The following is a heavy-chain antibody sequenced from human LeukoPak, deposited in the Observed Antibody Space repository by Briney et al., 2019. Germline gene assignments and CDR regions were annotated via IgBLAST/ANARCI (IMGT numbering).Heavy chain of an antibody. D-gene: IGHD6-19*01. Sequence: PGGSLRLSCAASGFTFSSYSMTWVRQAPGKGLEWVSSISSRSSYIYYADSVKGRFTISRDNAKNSLYLQINSLRDEDTGVYYCARDGGSGRIPGIAVAGFFDYWGQGTLVTVSS. CDR1: GFTFSSYS. CDR2: ISSRSSYI. J-gene: IGHJ4*02. V-gene: IGHV3-21*01. CDR3: ARDGGSGRIPGIAVAGFFDY.